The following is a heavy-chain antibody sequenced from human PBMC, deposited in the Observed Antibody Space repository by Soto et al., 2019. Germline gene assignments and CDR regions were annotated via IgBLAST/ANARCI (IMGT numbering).Heavy chain of an antibody. CDR3: VRGPSDHKLRLVEWPYGDY. CDR1: GFIVSSNQ. V-gene: IGHV3-53*01. D-gene: IGHD3-3*01. J-gene: IGHJ4*02. Sequence: EVQLVESGGGLIQPGGSLRLSCVASGFIVSSNQMSWVRQAPGKGLEWVSVIYSGHTTYYADSVEGRFTISRVDSKNTLYLQMNSLRVEDTAVYYCVRGPSDHKLRLVEWPYGDYWGQGALVTVSS. CDR2: IYSGHTT.